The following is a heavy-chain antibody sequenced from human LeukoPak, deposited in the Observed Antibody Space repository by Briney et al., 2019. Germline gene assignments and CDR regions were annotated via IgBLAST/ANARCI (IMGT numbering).Heavy chain of an antibody. Sequence: SETLSLTCTVSGGSISSYYWSWIRQPPGKGLEWIGYIYYSGSTNYNPSLKTRVTISVDTSKNQFSLKLSSVTAADTAVYYCARGGYMRTYSASDIWGQGTMVTVSS. V-gene: IGHV4-59*08. CDR1: GGSISSYY. J-gene: IGHJ3*02. CDR2: IYYSGST. D-gene: IGHD6-13*01. CDR3: ARGGYMRTYSASDI.